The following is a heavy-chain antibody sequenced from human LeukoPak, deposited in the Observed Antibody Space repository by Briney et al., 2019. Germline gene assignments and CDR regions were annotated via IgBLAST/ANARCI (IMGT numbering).Heavy chain of an antibody. Sequence: PGGSLRLSCAASGFTFDDYAMHWVRQAPGKGLEWVSGISWNSGSIGYADSVKGRFTISRDDAKNSLYLQMNSLRAEDTALYYCAKGALRFLEWLSPDFDYWGQGTLVTVSS. CDR3: AKGALRFLEWLSPDFDY. V-gene: IGHV3-9*01. CDR1: GFTFDDYA. J-gene: IGHJ4*02. CDR2: ISWNSGSI. D-gene: IGHD3-3*01.